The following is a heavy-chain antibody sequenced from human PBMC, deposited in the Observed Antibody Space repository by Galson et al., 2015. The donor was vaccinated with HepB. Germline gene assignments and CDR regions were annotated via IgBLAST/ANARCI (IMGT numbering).Heavy chain of an antibody. CDR2: ISGSGGST. CDR3: AKGGSYNDSSGYYLFDY. Sequence: LRLSCADSGFTFSSHAMSWFRQAPGKGLEWVSAISGSGGSTYYADSAKGRFTISRDNSKTTLYLQMNSLGAEDTAVYSCAKGGSYNDSSGYYLFDYWGQGTLVTVSS. V-gene: IGHV3-23*01. CDR1: GFTFSSHA. D-gene: IGHD3-22*01. J-gene: IGHJ4*02.